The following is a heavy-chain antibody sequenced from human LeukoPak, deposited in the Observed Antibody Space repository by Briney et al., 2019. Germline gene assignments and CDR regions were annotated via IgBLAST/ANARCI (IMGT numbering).Heavy chain of an antibody. CDR2: INSDGRST. D-gene: IGHD3-16*02. CDR1: GYTISSDC. V-gene: IGHV3-74*01. Sequence: PGGTLRLSCAASGYTISSDCNHWGSQAPRKKVVGCSRINSDGRSTSYTASVKSRFTISRDNAKNTLYLQLNCLSAEDTAVYYCPRAFALFYVWGRYRAAGSFDYWGQGTLVTVSS. J-gene: IGHJ4*02. CDR3: PRAFALFYVWGRYRAAGSFDY.